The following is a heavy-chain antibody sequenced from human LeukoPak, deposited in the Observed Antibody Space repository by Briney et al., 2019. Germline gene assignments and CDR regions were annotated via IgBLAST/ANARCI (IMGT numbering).Heavy chain of an antibody. CDR1: GGSLSGYY. CDR3: ARDLDYYDSTWFDP. V-gene: IGHV4-34*01. CDR2: INHVGTT. D-gene: IGHD3-22*01. Sequence: SETLSLTCAVYGGSLSGYYWTWIRQPPGERLQWMGEINHVGTTDYNPSLKSRVTISVDTSKNQFSLKLISVTAADTAVYYCARDLDYYDSTWFDPWGQGTLVTVSS. J-gene: IGHJ5*02.